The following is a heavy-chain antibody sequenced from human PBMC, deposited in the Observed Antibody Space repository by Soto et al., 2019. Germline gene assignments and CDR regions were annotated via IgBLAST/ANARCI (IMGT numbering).Heavy chain of an antibody. CDR2: ISSNGGST. Sequence: GSLRLSCSASGFTFSSYAMHWVRQAPGKGLEYVSAISSNGGSTYYADSVKGRFTISRDNSKNTLYLQMSSLRAEDTAVYYCVKDLSIAVAGTGFDYWGQGTLVTVSS. V-gene: IGHV3-64D*09. J-gene: IGHJ4*02. CDR3: VKDLSIAVAGTGFDY. D-gene: IGHD6-19*01. CDR1: GFTFSSYA.